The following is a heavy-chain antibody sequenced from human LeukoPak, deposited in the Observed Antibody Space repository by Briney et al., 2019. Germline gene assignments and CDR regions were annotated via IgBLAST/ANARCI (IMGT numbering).Heavy chain of an antibody. Sequence: GGSLRLSCAASGFTFSSYGMHWVRQAPGKGLEWVAVVSYDGSNKYYADSVKGRFTISSDNSKNTLYLQMNSLRAEDTAVYYCAAIAAAGPFDYWGQGTLVTVSS. CDR1: GFTFSSYG. J-gene: IGHJ4*02. CDR2: VSYDGSNK. CDR3: AAIAAAGPFDY. V-gene: IGHV3-30*03. D-gene: IGHD6-13*01.